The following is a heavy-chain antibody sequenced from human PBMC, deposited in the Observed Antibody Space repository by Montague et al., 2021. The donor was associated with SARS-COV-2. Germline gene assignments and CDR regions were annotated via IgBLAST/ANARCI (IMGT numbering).Heavy chain of an antibody. CDR1: GSTFDVYG. CDR2: IDRNGNSN. Sequence: SLRLSCAASGSTFDVYGMSWVRQVPGKGLEWASGIDRNGNSNGYSDSVKGRLTISRDNAKNSLYLQMDSLRVEDTALYYCARGYNNGPFDCWGQGTLVTVSA. V-gene: IGHV3-20*04. J-gene: IGHJ4*02. D-gene: IGHD2-2*02. CDR3: ARGYNNGPFDC.